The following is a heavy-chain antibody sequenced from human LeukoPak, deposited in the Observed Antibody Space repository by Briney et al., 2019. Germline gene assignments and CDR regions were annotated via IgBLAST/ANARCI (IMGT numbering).Heavy chain of an antibody. CDR1: GGSISSSSYY. CDR2: IYYSGNT. CDR3: TRANGYGLIDY. D-gene: IGHD3-16*01. V-gene: IGHV4-39*07. Sequence: PSETLSLTCTVSGGSISSSSYYWGWIRQPPGKGLEWIGSIYYSGNTYYNSSLKSRFTISLDTSKNQFSLNLFSVTAADTDMYYCTRANGYGLIDYWGQGTLVTVSS. J-gene: IGHJ4*02.